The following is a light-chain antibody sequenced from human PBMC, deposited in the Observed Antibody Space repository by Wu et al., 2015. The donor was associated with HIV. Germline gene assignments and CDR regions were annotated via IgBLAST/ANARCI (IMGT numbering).Light chain of an antibody. CDR2: AAS. J-gene: IGKJ3*01. CDR3: LQHNIYPFT. CDR1: QGINTY. V-gene: IGKV1-17*03. Sequence: DIQMTQSPSAVSASVGDRVTITCRASQGINTYLDWIQQKPGEVPKRLIYAASSLQSGVPSRFSGSGSGTEFTLTINSLQPEDVATYFCLQHNIYPFTFGPGTKVNI.